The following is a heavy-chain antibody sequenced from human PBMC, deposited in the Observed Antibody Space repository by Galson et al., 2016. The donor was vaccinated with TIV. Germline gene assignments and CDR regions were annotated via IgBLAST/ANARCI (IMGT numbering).Heavy chain of an antibody. D-gene: IGHD2-2*03. V-gene: IGHV1-2*05. J-gene: IGHJ6*02. CDR2: INPHSGGT. Sequence: SVKVSCKASGYTFTHYFVHWVRQAPGQGLEWMGRINPHSGGTDYAPKFQGRVTMTRDTSISTAYMDLSGLKSDDTVVYYCAREMGPGYCDITSCYGYYGSDGWGQGTTVTVSS. CDR3: AREMGPGYCDITSCYGYYGSDG. CDR1: GYTFTHYF.